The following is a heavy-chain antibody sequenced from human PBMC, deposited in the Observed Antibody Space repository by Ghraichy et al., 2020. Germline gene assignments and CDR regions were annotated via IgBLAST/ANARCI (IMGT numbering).Heavy chain of an antibody. Sequence: GGSLRLSCAASGFTFSTYRMNWVRQAPGKGLEWVSSISSSSTYIYYADSVKGRFTVSRDNAKNSLHLQMDSLRAEDTAVFYCARSSSSWPLNSPYYYAMDVWGQGTTVTVSS. D-gene: IGHD6-13*01. CDR3: ARSSSSWPLNSPYYYAMDV. V-gene: IGHV3-21*01. CDR2: ISSSSTYI. J-gene: IGHJ6*02. CDR1: GFTFSTYR.